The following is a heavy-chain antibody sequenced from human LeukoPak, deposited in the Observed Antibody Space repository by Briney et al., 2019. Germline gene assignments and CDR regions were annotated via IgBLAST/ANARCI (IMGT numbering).Heavy chain of an antibody. CDR1: GFTVSSNY. CDR3: ARVRGSGSYEGYYYYGMDV. V-gene: IGHV3-66*01. D-gene: IGHD1-26*01. J-gene: IGHJ6*02. CDR2: IYSGGST. Sequence: GGSLRLSCAASGFTVSSNYMSWVRQAPGKGLEWVSVIYSGGSTYYADSVKGRFTTSSDNSKNTLYLQMNSLRAEDTAVYYCARVRGSGSYEGYYYYGMDVWGQGTTVTVSS.